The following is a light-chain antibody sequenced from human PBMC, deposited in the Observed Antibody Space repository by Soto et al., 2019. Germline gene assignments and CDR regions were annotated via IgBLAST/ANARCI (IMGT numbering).Light chain of an antibody. V-gene: IGLV3-25*02. CDR3: QSADSRGTYDV. CDR2: KDS. J-gene: IGLJ1*01. Sequence: SYELTQPPSVSVSPGQTARITCSGDALPKQYAYWYQQKPGQAPVLVIYKDSERPSGIPERFSGSSSGTTVTLTISGVQAEDEADYYCQSADSRGTYDVFGTGTKLTVL. CDR1: ALPKQY.